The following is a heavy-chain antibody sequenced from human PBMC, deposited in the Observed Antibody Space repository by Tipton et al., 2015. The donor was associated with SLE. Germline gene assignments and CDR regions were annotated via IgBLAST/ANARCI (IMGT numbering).Heavy chain of an antibody. CDR2: ISSSSSTI. J-gene: IGHJ4*02. CDR3: AREGTGLDY. Sequence: SLRLSCAASGFTFSSYSMNWVRQAPGKGLEWVSYISSSSSTIYYADSVKGRFTISRDNSKNTLYLQMNSLRAEDTAVYYCAREGTGLDYWGQGTLVTVSS. CDR1: GFTFSSYS. D-gene: IGHD3/OR15-3a*01. V-gene: IGHV3-48*01.